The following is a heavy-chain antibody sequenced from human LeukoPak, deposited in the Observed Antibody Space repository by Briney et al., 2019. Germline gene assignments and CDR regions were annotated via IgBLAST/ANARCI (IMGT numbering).Heavy chain of an antibody. CDR3: AKARGYSYGPRDYFDY. J-gene: IGHJ4*02. D-gene: IGHD5-18*01. Sequence: PGGSLRLSCAASGFTFSSYWMNWVRQAPGKGLEWVANIKQDGSEKFYVDSVKGRFTISRDNAKNSVYLQMNNLRAEDTAVYYCAKARGYSYGPRDYFDYWGQGTLVTVSS. CDR1: GFTFSSYW. CDR2: IKQDGSEK. V-gene: IGHV3-7*05.